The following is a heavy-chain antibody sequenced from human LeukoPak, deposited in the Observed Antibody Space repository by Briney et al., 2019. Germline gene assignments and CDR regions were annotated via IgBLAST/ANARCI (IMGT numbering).Heavy chain of an antibody. V-gene: IGHV3-30-3*01. CDR3: ARDYWWNYDY. D-gene: IGHD1-7*01. Sequence: GGSLRLSCAASGFTFSSYAMHWVRQAPGKGLEWVAVISYDGSNKYYPGSVRGRFTISRDNSKNTIYLQMDSLRAEDTAIYYCARDYWWNYDYWGQGTLVTVSS. J-gene: IGHJ4*02. CDR2: ISYDGSNK. CDR1: GFTFSSYA.